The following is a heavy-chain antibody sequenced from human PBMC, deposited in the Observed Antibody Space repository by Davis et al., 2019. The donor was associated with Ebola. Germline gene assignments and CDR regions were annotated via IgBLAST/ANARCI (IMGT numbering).Heavy chain of an antibody. D-gene: IGHD4-11*01. V-gene: IGHV4-34*01. CDR1: GFTFSSYA. CDR3: ARDDYSNYYYGMDV. Sequence: GSLRLSCAASGFTFSSYAMSWVRQPPGKGLEWIGEINHSGSTNYNPSLKSRVTISVDTSKNQFSLKLSSVTAADTAVYYCARDDYSNYYYGMDVWGQGTTVTVSS. J-gene: IGHJ6*02. CDR2: INHSGST.